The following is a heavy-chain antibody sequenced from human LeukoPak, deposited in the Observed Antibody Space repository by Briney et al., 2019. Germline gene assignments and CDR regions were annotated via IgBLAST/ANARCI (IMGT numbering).Heavy chain of an antibody. D-gene: IGHD3-22*01. V-gene: IGHV1-8*02. CDR1: GYTFTGYY. J-gene: IGHJ4*02. Sequence: ASVKVSCKASGYTFTGYYMHWVRQATGQGLEWMGWMNPNSGNTGYAQKFQDRVTMTRNTSISTAYMELSSLRSEDTAVYYCARGGWDSSGYAALRHFDSWGQGTLVTVSS. CDR3: ARGGWDSSGYAALRHFDS. CDR2: MNPNSGNT.